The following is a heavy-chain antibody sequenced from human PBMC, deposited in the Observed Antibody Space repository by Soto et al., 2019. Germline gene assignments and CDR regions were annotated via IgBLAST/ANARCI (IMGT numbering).Heavy chain of an antibody. CDR3: ARGSPTTVTTWFDP. D-gene: IGHD4-17*01. Sequence: ASVKVSCKASGGTFSNFAINWVRQAPGQGLEWMGGIIPVFGKAKNAQKFQGRVRFTADESTSTAYMEVNSLTSEDTAVYYCARGSPTTVTTWFDPWGQGTLVTVSS. CDR2: IIPVFGKA. V-gene: IGHV1-69*13. J-gene: IGHJ5*02. CDR1: GGTFSNFA.